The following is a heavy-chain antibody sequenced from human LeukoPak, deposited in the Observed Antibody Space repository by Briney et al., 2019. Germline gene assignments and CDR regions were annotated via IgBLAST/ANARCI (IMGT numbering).Heavy chain of an antibody. CDR2: IVPIFGTA. V-gene: IGHV1-69*13. CDR3: ARFSDIVVVPAASGPEDY. D-gene: IGHD2-2*01. CDR1: GYTFTGYY. Sequence: SVKVSCKASGYTFTGYYMHWVRQAPGQGLEWMGGIVPIFGTANYAQKFQGRVTITADESTSTAYMELSSLRSEDTAVYYCARFSDIVVVPAASGPEDYWGQGTLVTVSS. J-gene: IGHJ4*02.